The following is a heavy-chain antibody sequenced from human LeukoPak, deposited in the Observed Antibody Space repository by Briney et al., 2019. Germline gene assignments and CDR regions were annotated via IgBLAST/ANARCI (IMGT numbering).Heavy chain of an antibody. J-gene: IGHJ4*02. D-gene: IGHD6-13*01. CDR1: GFNFINSA. V-gene: IGHV3-64*01. CDR3: ARGGVWQQLAVDY. Sequence: GGPLRLSCAASGFNFINSAMHWVRQAPGKGLEYVSGIARNGGSTYYTNSVKGRFTISRDDSKNTLYLQMGSLRPEDMAVYYCARGGVWQQLAVDYWGQGTLVTVSS. CDR2: IARNGGST.